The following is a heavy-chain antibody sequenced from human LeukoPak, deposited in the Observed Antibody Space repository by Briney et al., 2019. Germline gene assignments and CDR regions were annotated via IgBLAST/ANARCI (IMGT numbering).Heavy chain of an antibody. CDR2: IRYDGSNK. D-gene: IGHD3-3*01. V-gene: IGHV3-30*02. J-gene: IGHJ3*02. CDR1: GFTFSSYG. Sequence: GGSLRLSCAASGFTFSSYGMHWVRQAPGKGLEWVAFIRYDGSNKYYADSVKGRFTISRDNSKNTLYLQMNSLRAEDTAVYYCARSITIFGVVTMDDAFDIWGQGTMVTVSS. CDR3: ARSITIFGVVTMDDAFDI.